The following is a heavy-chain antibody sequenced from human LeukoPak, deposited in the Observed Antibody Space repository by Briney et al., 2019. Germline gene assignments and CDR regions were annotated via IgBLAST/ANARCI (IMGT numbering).Heavy chain of an antibody. D-gene: IGHD6-13*01. J-gene: IGHJ6*02. CDR2: IIPIFGIA. CDR3: ARMLQQLVLPGDYYYGMDV. Sequence: GASVKVSCKASGGTFSSYAISWVRQAPGQGLEWIGRIIPIFGIANYAQKSQGRVTITADKSTSTAYMELSSLRSEDTAVYYCARMLQQLVLPGDYYYGMDVWGQGTTVTVSS. CDR1: GGTFSSYA. V-gene: IGHV1-69*04.